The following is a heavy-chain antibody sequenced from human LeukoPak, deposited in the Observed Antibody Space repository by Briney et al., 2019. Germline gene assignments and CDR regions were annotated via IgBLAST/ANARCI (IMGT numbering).Heavy chain of an antibody. V-gene: IGHV1-69*10. CDR2: IIPIFGIA. J-gene: IGHJ6*02. CDR3: ARDLVDYYDSSGYPYYYGMDL. Sequence: SVKVSCKASGGTFISYAISWVRQAPGQGLEWMGGIIPIFGIANYAQKFQGRVTITADKYTSTAYMELSSLRSEDTAVYYCARDLVDYYDSSGYPYYYGMDLWGQGTTVTVSS. CDR1: GGTFISYA. D-gene: IGHD3-22*01.